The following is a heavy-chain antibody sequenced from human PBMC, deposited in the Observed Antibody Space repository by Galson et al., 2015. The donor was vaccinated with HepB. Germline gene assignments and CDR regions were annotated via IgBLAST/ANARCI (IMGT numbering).Heavy chain of an antibody. CDR1: GFNFNTFG. CDR2: IWHDGSNQ. Sequence: SLRLSCAASGFNFNTFGMHWVRQAPGKGLEWVAVIWHDGSNQYYADSVKGRFTISRDNLRNTLYLQMNSVSAGDTALYYCAREAGIAAPASLDHWGQGTLVTVSS. V-gene: IGHV3-33*01. CDR3: AREAGIAAPASLDH. J-gene: IGHJ4*02. D-gene: IGHD6-13*01.